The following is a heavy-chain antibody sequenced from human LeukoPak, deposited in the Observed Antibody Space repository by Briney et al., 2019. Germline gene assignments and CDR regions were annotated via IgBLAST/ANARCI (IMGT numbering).Heavy chain of an antibody. CDR3: ARGAWFGELSYGMDV. D-gene: IGHD3-10*01. CDR2: INHSGST. Sequence: SETLSLTCAVYGGSFSGYYWSWIRQPPGKGLEWIGEINHSGSTNYNPSPKNRVTISVDTSKNQFSLKLSSVTAADTAVYYCARGAWFGELSYGMDVWGQGTTVTVSS. V-gene: IGHV4-34*01. J-gene: IGHJ6*02. CDR1: GGSFSGYY.